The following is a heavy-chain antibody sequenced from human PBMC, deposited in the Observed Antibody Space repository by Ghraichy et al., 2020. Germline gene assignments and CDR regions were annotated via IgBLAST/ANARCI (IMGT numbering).Heavy chain of an antibody. Sequence: GGSLRLSCAASGFTFNDYAMHWVRQAPGKGLEWVSGISSSGGDIIYADSVKGRFTISRDNAKNSLYLQMNSLRAEDTAFYYCARRRDGYNFDNWGQGTLVTVSS. D-gene: IGHD5-24*01. J-gene: IGHJ4*02. V-gene: IGHV3-9*01. CDR1: GFTFNDYA. CDR3: ARRRDGYNFDN. CDR2: ISSSGGDI.